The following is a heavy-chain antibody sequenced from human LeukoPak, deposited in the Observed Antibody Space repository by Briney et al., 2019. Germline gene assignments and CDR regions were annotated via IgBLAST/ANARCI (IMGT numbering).Heavy chain of an antibody. CDR1: GGSISSYY. Sequence: SETLSLTCTVSGGSISSYYWSWIRQPAGKGLEWIGRIYTSGSTNYNPSLKSRVTISEDTSKNHFSLRLRPVTAADTAVYYCARALQDYYYGMDVWGQGTTVTVSS. CDR2: IYTSGST. J-gene: IGHJ6*02. CDR3: ARALQDYYYGMDV. D-gene: IGHD5-24*01. V-gene: IGHV4-4*07.